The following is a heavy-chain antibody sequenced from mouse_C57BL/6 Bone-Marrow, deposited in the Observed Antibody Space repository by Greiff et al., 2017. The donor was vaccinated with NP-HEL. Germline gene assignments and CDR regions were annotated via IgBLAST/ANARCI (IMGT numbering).Heavy chain of an antibody. V-gene: IGHV5-12*01. CDR2: ISNGGGST. J-gene: IGHJ4*01. CDR1: GFTFSDYY. D-gene: IGHD1-1*01. Sequence: EVNLVESGGGLVQPGGSLKLSCAASGFTFSDYYMYWVRQTPEKRLEWVAYISNGGGSTYYPDTVKGRFTISRDNAKNTLYLQMSRLKSEDTAMYDCARFDYYGSSYAMDYWGQGTSVTVSS. CDR3: ARFDYYGSSYAMDY.